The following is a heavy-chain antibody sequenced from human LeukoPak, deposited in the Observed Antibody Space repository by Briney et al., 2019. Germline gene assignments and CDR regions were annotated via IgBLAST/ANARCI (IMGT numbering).Heavy chain of an antibody. Sequence: GGSVRLSCAASGFTFEDYYMSWIRQAPGKGPERVSYISSSGISIFYADSVKGRFTISRDNTKKLVSLEMNSLRAEDTAVYYCARDHDYGDYDLWGQGTLVIVSS. CDR1: GFTFEDYY. D-gene: IGHD4-17*01. J-gene: IGHJ5*02. CDR2: ISSSGISI. CDR3: ARDHDYGDYDL. V-gene: IGHV3-11*04.